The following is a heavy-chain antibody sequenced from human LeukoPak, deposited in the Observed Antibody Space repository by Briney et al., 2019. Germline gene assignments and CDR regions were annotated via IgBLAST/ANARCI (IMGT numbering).Heavy chain of an antibody. CDR1: GGSFSGYY. J-gene: IGHJ4*02. V-gene: IGHV4-34*01. CDR3: ASGQYYFDY. Sequence: SETLSLTCAVYGGSFSGYYWSWIRQPPGKGLEWIGEINHSGSTNYNPSLKSRVTISVDTSNNQFSLNVSSVTAADTAVYYCASGQYYFDYCGQGTLVTVSS. CDR2: INHSGST.